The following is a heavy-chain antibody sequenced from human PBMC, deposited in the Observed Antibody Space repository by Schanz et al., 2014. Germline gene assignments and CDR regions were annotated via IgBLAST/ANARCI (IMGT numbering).Heavy chain of an antibody. CDR2: ISGSSIHK. CDR3: AKVAPAATYLDS. J-gene: IGHJ4*02. CDR1: GFTFSDYY. D-gene: IGHD2-2*01. V-gene: IGHV3-11*06. Sequence: QVYLVESGGDLVKPGGSLRLSCAASGFTFSDYYMAWIRQAPGKGLEWVSHISGSSIHKNYADSVKGRFTISRDNAKNSLYLQMNSLRAEDTAVYYCAKVAPAATYLDSWGLGTLVTVSS.